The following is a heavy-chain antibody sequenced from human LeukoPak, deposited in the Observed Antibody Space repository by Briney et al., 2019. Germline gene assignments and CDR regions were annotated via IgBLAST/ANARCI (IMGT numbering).Heavy chain of an antibody. D-gene: IGHD2-15*01. CDR1: GYTFTGYY. CDR2: INPHSGGT. V-gene: IGHV1-2*02. CDR3: ARGVVAATFYYYMDV. J-gene: IGHJ6*03. Sequence: ASVKVSCKPSGYTFTGYYIQWVRQAPGQGLEWMGWINPHSGGTNYAPKFQGRVSMTRDTSISTAYMELSRLRSDDTAVYYCARGVVAATFYYYMDVWGKGTTVTVSS.